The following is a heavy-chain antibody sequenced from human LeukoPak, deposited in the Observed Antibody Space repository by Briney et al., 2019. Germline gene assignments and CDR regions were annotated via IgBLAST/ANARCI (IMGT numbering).Heavy chain of an antibody. D-gene: IGHD3-9*01. CDR1: GGSISSYY. V-gene: IGHV4-4*07. J-gene: IGHJ5*02. CDR2: IYTSGST. Sequence: SETLSLTCTVSGGSISSYYWSWIRQPAGKGLEWIGRIYTSGSTNYNPSLKSRVTMSVDTSKNQFSLKLSSVTAADTAVYYCARDVHPGKLRYFDLTPNWFDPWGQGTLVTVSS. CDR3: ARDVHPGKLRYFDLTPNWFDP.